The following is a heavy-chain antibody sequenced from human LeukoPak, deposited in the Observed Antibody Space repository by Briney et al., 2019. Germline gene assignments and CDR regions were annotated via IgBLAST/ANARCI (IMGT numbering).Heavy chain of an antibody. V-gene: IGHV1-8*01. CDR1: GYTFTSYD. J-gene: IGHJ4*02. CDR2: MNPNSGNT. Sequence: ASVKVFCKASGYTFTSYDINWVRQATGQGLEWMGWMNPNSGNTGYAQKFQGRVTMTRNTSISTAYMELSSLRSEDTAVYYCARDKEDTAMAWDYWGQGTLVTVSS. D-gene: IGHD5-18*01. CDR3: ARDKEDTAMAWDY.